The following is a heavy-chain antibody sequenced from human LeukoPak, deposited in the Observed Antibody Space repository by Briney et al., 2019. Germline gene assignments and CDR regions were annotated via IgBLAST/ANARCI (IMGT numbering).Heavy chain of an antibody. D-gene: IGHD2/OR15-2a*01. CDR2: IYRSGST. J-gene: IGHJ4*02. CDR1: GFTVSSYY. Sequence: PGGSLRLSCTASGFTVSSYYMSWVRQAPGKGLEWVGIIYRSGSTNYADSVKGRFTISRDTSKNTLSLQMNSLSAEDTAAYYCARLSANSIPYFFDYWGQGTLVTVSS. V-gene: IGHV3-66*04. CDR3: ARLSANSIPYFFDY.